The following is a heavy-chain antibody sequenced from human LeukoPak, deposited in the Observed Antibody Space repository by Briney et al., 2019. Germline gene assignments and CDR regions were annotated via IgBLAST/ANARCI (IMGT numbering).Heavy chain of an antibody. Sequence: SQTLSLTCAISGDSVSSNSVAWNWIRQSPSRGLEWLGRTYYRSKWYNDYAESVKSRITINPDTSKNQFSLQLNSVTPEDTAVYYCASRHCSGGDCYFAGADPFDHWGQGTLVTVSS. V-gene: IGHV6-1*01. D-gene: IGHD2-21*01. CDR1: GDSVSSNSVA. CDR2: TYYRSKWYN. J-gene: IGHJ4*02. CDR3: ASRHCSGGDCYFAGADPFDH.